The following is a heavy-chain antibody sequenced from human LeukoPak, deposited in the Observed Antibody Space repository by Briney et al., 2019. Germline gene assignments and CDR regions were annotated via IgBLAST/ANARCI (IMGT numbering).Heavy chain of an antibody. CDR2: IYYSGSA. J-gene: IGHJ5*02. CDR3: ARYTRNWFDP. Sequence: SETLSLTCTVSGGSISSYYWSWIRQPPGKGLEWIGYIYYSGSANYNPSLKSRVTISADTSKNQFSLKLSSVTAADTAVYYCARYTRNWFDPWGQGTLVTVSS. D-gene: IGHD2-15*01. CDR1: GGSISSYY. V-gene: IGHV4-59*08.